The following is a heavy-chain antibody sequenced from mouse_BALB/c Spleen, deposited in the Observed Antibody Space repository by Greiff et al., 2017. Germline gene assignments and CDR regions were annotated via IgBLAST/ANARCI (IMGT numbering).Heavy chain of an antibody. J-gene: IGHJ4*01. CDR3: ARYRQLGLPDY. CDR1: GYNFTSYW. D-gene: IGHD3-2*01. CDR2: IYPGSGST. Sequence: VQLQQPGAELVKPGTSVKLSCKASGYNFTSYWINWVKLRPGQGLEWIGDIYPGSGSTNYNEKFKSKATLTVDTSSSTAYMQLSSLASEDSALYYCARYRQLGLPDYWGQGTSVTVSS. V-gene: IGHV1-55*01.